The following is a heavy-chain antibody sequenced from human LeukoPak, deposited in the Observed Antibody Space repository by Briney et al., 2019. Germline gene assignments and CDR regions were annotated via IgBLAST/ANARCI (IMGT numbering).Heavy chain of an antibody. D-gene: IGHD3-16*01. Sequence: SETLSLTCAVYGGSFSGYYWSWIRQPPGRGLEWIGEINHSGSTNYNPSLKSRVTISVDTSKNQFSLKLSSVTAADTAAYYCARGGGPAGYYMDVWDKGTTVTVSS. CDR1: GGSFSGYY. J-gene: IGHJ6*03. V-gene: IGHV4-34*01. CDR2: INHSGST. CDR3: ARGGGPAGYYMDV.